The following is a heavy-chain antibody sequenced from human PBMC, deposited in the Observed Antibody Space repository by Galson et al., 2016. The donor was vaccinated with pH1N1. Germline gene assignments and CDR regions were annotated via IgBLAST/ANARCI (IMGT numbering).Heavy chain of an antibody. D-gene: IGHD4-17*01. Sequence: QSGAEVKKPGESLKISCKGSGYRFSSSWIGWVRQMPGKGLEWMGIIYLGGSLIRYRPSFQGQVTISADTSVNIVYLEWGSLKASDTAMYYCARQNDYGDYRGDAFDIWGQGTMVTVSS. CDR1: GYRFSSSW. CDR3: ARQNDYGDYRGDAFDI. V-gene: IGHV5-51*01. CDR2: IYLGGSLI. J-gene: IGHJ3*02.